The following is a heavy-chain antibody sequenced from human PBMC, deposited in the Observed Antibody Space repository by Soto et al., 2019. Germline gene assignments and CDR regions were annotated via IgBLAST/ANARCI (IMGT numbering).Heavy chain of an antibody. J-gene: IGHJ4*02. Sequence: QVQLVQSGAEVKKPGSPVRVSCTASGDTFNFYTISWVRQVPGQGPEWMGRIIPMLGMSNYAQKFQGRVTIMADKPTRTVYINLGGLTSEDTAVYSCATNYGSGSTHFDYWGQGTLVTVSS. CDR2: IIPMLGMS. D-gene: IGHD3-10*01. CDR1: GDTFNFYT. V-gene: IGHV1-69*02. CDR3: ATNYGSGSTHFDY.